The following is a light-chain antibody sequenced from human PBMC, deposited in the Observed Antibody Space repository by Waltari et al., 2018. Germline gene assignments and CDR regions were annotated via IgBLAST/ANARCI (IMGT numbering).Light chain of an antibody. J-gene: IGLJ2*01. CDR1: SSDIGGHNY. CDR2: DVS. CDR3: SSYTSSST. Sequence: QSALPQPASVSGSPGQSITISCTGTSSDIGGHNYVSWYQQHPGKAPKLMIYDVSKRPSGVSNRFSASKSGNTASLTISGLQADDEADYYCSSYTSSSTFGGGTKLTVL. V-gene: IGLV2-14*01.